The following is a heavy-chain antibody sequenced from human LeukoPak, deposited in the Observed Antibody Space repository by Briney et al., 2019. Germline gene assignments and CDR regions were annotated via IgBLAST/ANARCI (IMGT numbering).Heavy chain of an antibody. CDR3: ARVRRSGWYYFDY. J-gene: IGHJ4*02. V-gene: IGHV3-74*01. Sequence: GGSLRLSCAASGFTFSSYWMHWVRQAPAKGLVWVSRTNSDGSSTSYADSVKGRFTISRDNAKNSLYLQMNSLRAEDTAVYYCARVRRSGWYYFDYWGQGTLVTVSS. D-gene: IGHD6-19*01. CDR1: GFTFSSYW. CDR2: TNSDGSST.